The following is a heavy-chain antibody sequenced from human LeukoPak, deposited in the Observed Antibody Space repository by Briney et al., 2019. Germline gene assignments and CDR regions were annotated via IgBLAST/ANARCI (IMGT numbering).Heavy chain of an antibody. CDR3: ARRSGEEYYYYGMDV. CDR1: GGTFSSYA. V-gene: IGHV1-69*13. Sequence: ASVKVSCKASGGTFSSYAISWVRQAPGQGLEWMGGIIPIFGTANYAQKFQGRVTITADESTSTACMELSSLRSEDTAVYYCARRSGEEYYYYGMDVWGQGTTVTVSS. J-gene: IGHJ6*02. D-gene: IGHD3-10*01. CDR2: IIPIFGTA.